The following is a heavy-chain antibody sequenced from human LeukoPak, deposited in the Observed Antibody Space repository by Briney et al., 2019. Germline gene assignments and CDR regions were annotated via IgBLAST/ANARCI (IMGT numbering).Heavy chain of an antibody. CDR3: ARGFGPSPLDF. CDR1: GGSIGSYY. V-gene: IGHV4-59*01. Sequence: SETLSLTCTVSGGSIGSYYWSWIRQPPGKGLEWIGYIYYTGSTNYNPSLKSRVTISVDTSKNQFSLKLSSVTAADTAVYYCARGFGPSPLDFWGQGTLVTVSS. CDR2: IYYTGST. J-gene: IGHJ4*02. D-gene: IGHD3-10*01.